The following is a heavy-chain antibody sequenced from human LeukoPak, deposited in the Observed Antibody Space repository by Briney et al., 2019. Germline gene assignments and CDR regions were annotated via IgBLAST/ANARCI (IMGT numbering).Heavy chain of an antibody. CDR1: GFTLSSFA. V-gene: IGHV3-23*01. CDR3: AKVGFGGDVGRDYFDY. CDR2: ISGGGSNT. D-gene: IGHD3-16*01. Sequence: GGSLRLSCVASGFTLSSFAMSWFRQAPGKGLEWVSAISGGGSNTYYADSVKGRFTISRDNSKHTLYLQMHSLRVEDTAVYYCAKVGFGGDVGRDYFDYWGQGSLVAVSS. J-gene: IGHJ4*02.